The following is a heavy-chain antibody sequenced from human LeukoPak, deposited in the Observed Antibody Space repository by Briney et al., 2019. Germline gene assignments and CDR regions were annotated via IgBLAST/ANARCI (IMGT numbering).Heavy chain of an antibody. V-gene: IGHV3-30-3*01. D-gene: IGHD2-15*01. CDR2: ISYDGSNK. CDR1: GFTFSSYA. J-gene: IGHJ4*02. CDR3: ARLTPVAATGAFEY. Sequence: QPGGSLRLSCAASGFTFSSYAMHWVRQAPGKGLEWVAVISYDGSNKYYADSVKGRFTISRDNSKNTLYLQMNSLRAEDTAVYYCARLTPVAATGAFEYWGQGTLVTVSS.